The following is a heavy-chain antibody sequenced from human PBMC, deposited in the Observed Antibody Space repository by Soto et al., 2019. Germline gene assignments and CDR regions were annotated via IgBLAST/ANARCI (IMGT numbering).Heavy chain of an antibody. CDR1: GGSISGVGYY. Sequence: PSQTLSLTCTVSGGSISGVGYYCSRNRKHPGKGLEWIGYIYYSGSTYYNPSLKSRVTISVDTSKNQFSLKLSSVTAADTAVYYCARVVVVPADRYLDYWGKGTLDTVSS. CDR2: IYYSGST. J-gene: IGHJ4*02. V-gene: IGHV4-31*03. D-gene: IGHD2-2*01. CDR3: ARVVVVPADRYLDY.